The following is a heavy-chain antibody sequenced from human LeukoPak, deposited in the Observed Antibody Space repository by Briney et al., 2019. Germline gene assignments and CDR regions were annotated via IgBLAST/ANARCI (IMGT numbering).Heavy chain of an antibody. CDR2: IYYSGST. Sequence: SETLSLTCTVSGGSISSYYWGWIRQPPGKGLEWIGSIYYSGSTYYNPSLKSRVTISVDTSKNQFSLKLSSVTAADTAVYYCARLRYCSGGSCYENPYFDYWGQGTLVTVSS. D-gene: IGHD2-15*01. J-gene: IGHJ4*02. CDR1: GGSISSYY. V-gene: IGHV4-39*01. CDR3: ARLRYCSGGSCYENPYFDY.